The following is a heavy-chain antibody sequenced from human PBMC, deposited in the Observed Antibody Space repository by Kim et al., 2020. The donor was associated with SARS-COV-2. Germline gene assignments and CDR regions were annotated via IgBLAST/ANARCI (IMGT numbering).Heavy chain of an antibody. CDR1: GFTFSSYS. D-gene: IGHD3-22*01. CDR2: ISSSSSYI. Sequence: LSLTCAASGFTFSSYSMNWVRQAPGKGLEWVSSISSSSSYIYYADSVKGRFTISRDNAKNSLYLQMNSLRAEDTAVYYCARDELDSSGYYYVQPLDYWGQGTLVTVSS. J-gene: IGHJ4*02. V-gene: IGHV3-21*01. CDR3: ARDELDSSGYYYVQPLDY.